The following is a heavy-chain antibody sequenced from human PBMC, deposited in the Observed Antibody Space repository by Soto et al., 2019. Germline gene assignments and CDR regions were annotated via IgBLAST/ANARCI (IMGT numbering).Heavy chain of an antibody. J-gene: IGHJ3*02. Sequence: PGGSLRLSCAASGFTFSSYAMHWVRQAPGKGLEWVAVISYDGSNKYYADSVKGRFTISRDNSKNTLYLQMNSLRAEDTAVYYCARERGNTTIVVVITYDAFDIWGQGTMVTVSS. CDR3: ARERGNTTIVVVITYDAFDI. D-gene: IGHD3-22*01. CDR1: GFTFSSYA. CDR2: ISYDGSNK. V-gene: IGHV3-30-3*01.